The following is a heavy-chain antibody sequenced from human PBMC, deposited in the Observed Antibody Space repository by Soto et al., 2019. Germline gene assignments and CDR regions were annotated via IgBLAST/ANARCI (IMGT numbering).Heavy chain of an antibody. J-gene: IGHJ4*02. CDR3: ARGTGYFDY. D-gene: IGHD1-1*01. CDR1: GFTFGSYT. CDR2: ISASSSQI. V-gene: IGHV3-21*01. Sequence: EVQLVESGGGLGKPGRSLRLSCTAAGFTFGSYTINWVRQAPGKGLEWVSSISASSSQIYYADSVKGRFTISRDNAKNSLYLQMNSLSAEDTAVYYCARGTGYFDYWGQGTLVTVSS.